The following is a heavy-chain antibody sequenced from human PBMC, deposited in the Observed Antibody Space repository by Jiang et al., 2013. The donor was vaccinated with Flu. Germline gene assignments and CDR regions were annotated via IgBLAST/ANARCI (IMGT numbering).Heavy chain of an antibody. Sequence: LLKPSETLSLTCAVYGGSFSVYFCTWIRQPPGKGLEWIGEISHSGRTSYNSPLKSRVTISLDTSKNQFSLKLSSVTAADTAVYYCAISRDAIRFDYWGQGGPGHRLF. CDR1: GGSFSVYF. CDR2: ISHSGRT. D-gene: IGHD2-8*01. CDR3: AISRDAIRFDY. V-gene: IGHV4-34*01. J-gene: IGHJ4*02.